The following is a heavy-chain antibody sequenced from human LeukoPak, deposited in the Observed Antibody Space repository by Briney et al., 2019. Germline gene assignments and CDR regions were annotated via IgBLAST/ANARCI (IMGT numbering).Heavy chain of an antibody. CDR3: AKRYGSGPNYYYYYGMDV. CDR2: ISGSGGST. D-gene: IGHD3-10*01. V-gene: IGHV3-23*01. Sequence: GGSLRLSCAASGFTFSSYAMSWVRQAPGKGLEWVSAISGSGGSTYYADSVKGRFTISSDNSKNTLYLQINSLRAEDTAVYYCAKRYGSGPNYYYYYGMDVWGQGTTVTVSS. CDR1: GFTFSSYA. J-gene: IGHJ6*02.